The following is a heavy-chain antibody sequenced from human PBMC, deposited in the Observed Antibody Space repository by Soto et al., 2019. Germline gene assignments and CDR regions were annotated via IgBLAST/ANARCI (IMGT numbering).Heavy chain of an antibody. CDR3: AREVDRALVGSPHYFDY. CDR1: GFSFSDYY. J-gene: IGHJ4*01. V-gene: IGHV3-11*01. D-gene: IGHD5-18*01. CDR2: ISSRSGTI. Sequence: GSLRLSCAASGFSFSDYYMTWIRQAPGQGLEWVSYISSRSGTIFYADSVKGRFTLSRDNSKNSMYLQMNSLRAEDTAVYYCAREVDRALVGSPHYFDYWGQET.